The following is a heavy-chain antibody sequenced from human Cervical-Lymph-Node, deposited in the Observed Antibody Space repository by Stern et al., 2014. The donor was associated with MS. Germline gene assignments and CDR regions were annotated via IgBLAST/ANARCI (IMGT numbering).Heavy chain of an antibody. J-gene: IGHJ5*02. CDR3: AGDYSNYGGWFDP. V-gene: IGHV3-21*01. Sequence: EVHLVESGGGLVKPGGSLRLSCAASGFTVSSYSMNWVRQAPGKGLEWVSSISSSSSYIYYADSVKGRFTISRDNAKNSLYLQMNSLRAEDTAVYYCAGDYSNYGGWFDPWGQGTLVTVSS. CDR1: GFTVSSYS. D-gene: IGHD4-11*01. CDR2: ISSSSSYI.